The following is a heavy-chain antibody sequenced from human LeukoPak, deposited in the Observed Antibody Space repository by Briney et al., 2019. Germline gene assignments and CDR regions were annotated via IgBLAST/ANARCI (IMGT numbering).Heavy chain of an antibody. CDR1: GDSVSNNRYY. CDR3: ARGRGGNFWFDP. D-gene: IGHD2/OR15-2a*01. Sequence: SETLSLTCTVSGDSVSNNRYYWGWIRQTPGKGLEWIGTIYSGGLTYDNPSLKSRVTISVDTSKNQFSLKLSSVTAADTAVYYCARGRGGNFWFDPWGQGTLVTVSS. J-gene: IGHJ5*02. CDR2: IYSGGLT. V-gene: IGHV4-39*07.